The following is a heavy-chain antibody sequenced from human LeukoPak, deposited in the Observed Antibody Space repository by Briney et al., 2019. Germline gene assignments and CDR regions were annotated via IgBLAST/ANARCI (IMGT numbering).Heavy chain of an antibody. V-gene: IGHV3-23*01. J-gene: IGHJ4*02. Sequence: GGSLRLSCAASGFTFSNCAMSWVRQAPEKGLEWVSGISGSGSSTYYADSVKGRFTISRDNSENTLSLPMNSLRADDTAIYYCAKSCNSGNCYYNYWGQGTLVTVSS. CDR2: ISGSGSST. CDR1: GFTFSNCA. CDR3: AKSCNSGNCYYNY. D-gene: IGHD2/OR15-2a*01.